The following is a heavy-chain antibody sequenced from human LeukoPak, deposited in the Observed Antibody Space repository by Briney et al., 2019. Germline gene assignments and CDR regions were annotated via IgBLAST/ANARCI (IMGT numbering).Heavy chain of an antibody. Sequence: SVKVSCKASGGTFSSYAISWVRQAPGQGLEWMGGIIPIFGTANYAQKFQGRVTITTDESMSTAYMELSSLRSEDTAVYYCARVAVDRRSMGGYYYYMDVWGKGTTVTVSS. CDR1: GGTFSSYA. CDR2: IIPIFGTA. J-gene: IGHJ6*03. D-gene: IGHD1-26*01. V-gene: IGHV1-69*05. CDR3: ARVAVDRRSMGGYYYYMDV.